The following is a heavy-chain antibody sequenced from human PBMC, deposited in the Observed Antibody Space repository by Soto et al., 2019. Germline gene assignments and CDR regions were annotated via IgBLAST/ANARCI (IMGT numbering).Heavy chain of an antibody. D-gene: IGHD3-3*01. CDR2: ISAYNGNT. CDR3: AAGNWAQAYYDFWSGYSPFDY. J-gene: IGHJ4*02. CDR1: GYTFTSYG. V-gene: IGHV1-18*01. Sequence: ASVKVSCKASGYTFTSYGISWVRQAPGQGLEWMGWISAYNGNTNYAQKLQGRVTMTTDTSTSTAYMELSSLRSEDTAVYYCAAGNWAQAYYDFWSGYSPFDYWGQGTLVTVSS.